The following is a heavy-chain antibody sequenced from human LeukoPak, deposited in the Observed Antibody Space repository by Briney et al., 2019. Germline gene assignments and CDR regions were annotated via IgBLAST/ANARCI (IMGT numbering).Heavy chain of an antibody. CDR2: IIPIFGTA. CDR1: GGTFRSYA. V-gene: IGHV1-69*05. D-gene: IGHD5-18*01. Sequence: SVKVSXKASGGTFRSYAISWVRQAPGQGLEWMGRIIPIFGTANYAQKFQGRVTITTDESTSTAYMELSSLRSEDTAVYYCARDGIGVQLWKFDYWGQGTLVTVSS. CDR3: ARDGIGVQLWKFDY. J-gene: IGHJ4*02.